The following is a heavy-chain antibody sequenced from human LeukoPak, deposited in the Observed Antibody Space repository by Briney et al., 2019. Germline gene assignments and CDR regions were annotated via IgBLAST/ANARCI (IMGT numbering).Heavy chain of an antibody. J-gene: IGHJ5*02. CDR3: ARGTMVVVVITNNWFDP. Sequence: ASVKVSCKASGGTFSSYAISWVRQAPGQGLEWMGWINPNSGGTNYAQKFQGRVTMTRDTSISTAYMELSRLRSDDTAVYYCARGTMVVVVITNNWFDPWGQGTLVTVSS. V-gene: IGHV1-2*02. CDR2: INPNSGGT. D-gene: IGHD3-22*01. CDR1: GGTFSSYA.